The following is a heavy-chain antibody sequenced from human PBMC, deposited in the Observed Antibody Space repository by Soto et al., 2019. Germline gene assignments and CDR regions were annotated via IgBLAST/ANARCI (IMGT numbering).Heavy chain of an antibody. CDR3: ARGELVRYYYYGMDV. CDR2: ISAYNGNT. Sequence: ASVKVSCKASGYTFTSYGISWVLQAPGQGLEWMGWISAYNGNTNYAQKLQGRVTMTTDTSTSTAYMELRSLRSDDTAVYYCARGELVRYYYYGMDVWGQGTTVTVSS. V-gene: IGHV1-18*04. CDR1: GYTFTSYG. J-gene: IGHJ6*02. D-gene: IGHD6-6*01.